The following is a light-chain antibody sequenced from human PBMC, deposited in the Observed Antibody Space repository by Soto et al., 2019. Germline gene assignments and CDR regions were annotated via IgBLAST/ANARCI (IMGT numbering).Light chain of an antibody. CDR1: QSLLHITGETF. CDR2: EVS. Sequence: DVVMTQTPLYLSVPPGQPAPISCKSGQSLLHITGETFLFWYIQKPGQSPQLXSYEVSTRVSGVPDRFSGRGSGTDFTLEISRVETDDVGIYYCMQSTHLPPTFGQGTRLEIK. CDR3: MQSTHLPPT. J-gene: IGKJ5*01. V-gene: IGKV2D-29*02.